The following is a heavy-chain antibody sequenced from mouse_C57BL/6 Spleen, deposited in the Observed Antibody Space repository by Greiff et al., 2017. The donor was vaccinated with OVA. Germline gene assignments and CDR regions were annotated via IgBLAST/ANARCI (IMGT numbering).Heavy chain of an antibody. D-gene: IGHD4-1*01. CDR3: ARSLTGFAY. V-gene: IGHV1-82*01. J-gene: IGHJ3*01. CDR1: GYAFSSSW. Sequence: VKLQESGPELVKPGASVKISCKASGYAFSSSWMNWVKQRPGKGLEWIGRIYPGDGDTNYNGKFKGKATLTADKSSSTAYMQLSSLTSEDSAVYFCARSLTGFAYWGQGTLVTVSA. CDR2: IYPGDGDT.